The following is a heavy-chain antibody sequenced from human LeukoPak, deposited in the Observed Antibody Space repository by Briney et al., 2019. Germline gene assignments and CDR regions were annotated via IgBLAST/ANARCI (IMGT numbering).Heavy chain of an antibody. Sequence: ASVKVSCKASGYTFTGYYMHWVRQAPGQGLEWMGRINPNSGGTNYAQKFQGRVTMTRDTSISTAYMELSRLRSDDTAVYYCARDSSSSSGDDAFDIWGQGTMVTVSS. J-gene: IGHJ3*02. CDR3: ARDSSSSSGDDAFDI. CDR2: INPNSGGT. CDR1: GYTFTGYY. V-gene: IGHV1-2*02. D-gene: IGHD6-6*01.